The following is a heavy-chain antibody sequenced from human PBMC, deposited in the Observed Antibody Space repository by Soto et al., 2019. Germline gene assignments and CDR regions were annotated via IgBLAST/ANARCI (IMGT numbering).Heavy chain of an antibody. CDR3: APLSVSLSGPYGVHV. CDR2: MLYSGLT. V-gene: IGHV4-39*01. D-gene: IGHD2-15*01. J-gene: IGHJ6*02. CDR1: GYSVSSSDYY. Sequence: SETLSLTCSVSGYSVSSSDYYWAWIRQPPGQGLEWIGSMLYSGLTYYNPSLKSRVTLSVDTSKNQFSVRLNSVTASDTAVYYCAPLSVSLSGPYGVHVWGQGTTVTVSS.